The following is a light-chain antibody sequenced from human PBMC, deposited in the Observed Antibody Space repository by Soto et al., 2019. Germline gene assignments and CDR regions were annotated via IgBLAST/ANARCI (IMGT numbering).Light chain of an antibody. CDR2: DVS. CDR1: SSDVGGYNY. J-gene: IGLJ1*01. V-gene: IGLV2-14*03. CDR3: SSYTGSSTSLYV. Sequence: QSALTQPASVSGSPGQSITISCTGTSSDVGGYNYVSWYQQHPGKAPKLMIYDVSNRPSGVSNRFSGSKSGNTASLIISGLQAEDEADYYCSSYTGSSTSLYVFGTCTQLTVL.